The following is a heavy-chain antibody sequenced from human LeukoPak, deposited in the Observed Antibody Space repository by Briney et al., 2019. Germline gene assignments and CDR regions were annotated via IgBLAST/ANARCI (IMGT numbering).Heavy chain of an antibody. V-gene: IGHV3-33*01. J-gene: IGHJ6*03. CDR2: IWYDGSNK. CDR1: GFTFSSYG. Sequence: GGSLRLSCAASGFTFSSYGMHWVRRAPGKGLEWVAVIWYDGSNKYYADSVKGRFTISRDNSKNTLYLQMNSLRAEDTAVYYCTRTNGARTRYYYYYYMDVWGKGTTVTVSS. D-gene: IGHD2-8*01. CDR3: TRTNGARTRYYYYYYMDV.